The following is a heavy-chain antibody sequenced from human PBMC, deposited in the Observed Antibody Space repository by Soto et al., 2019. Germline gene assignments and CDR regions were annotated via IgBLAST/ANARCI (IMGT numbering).Heavy chain of an antibody. CDR1: GSTFTNKG. V-gene: IGHV1-18*01. CDR2: ISGYNGNT. D-gene: IGHD6-19*01. CDR3: ARDRDTSGWYRSNY. Sequence: QVQLVQSGGEVKKPGASGRVPGKTSGSTFTNKGIGWLQQPPGQGLEWVGWISGYNGNTKHAQNVQGRGTLTTDTSTSTAYMELRSLTSDDTAVYYCARDRDTSGWYRSNYWGQGTLVSVSS. J-gene: IGHJ4*02.